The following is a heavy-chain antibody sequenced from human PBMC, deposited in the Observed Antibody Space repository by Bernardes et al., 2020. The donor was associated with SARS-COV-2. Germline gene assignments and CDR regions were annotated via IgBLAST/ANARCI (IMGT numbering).Heavy chain of an antibody. CDR2: VSRTGNYI. V-gene: IGHV3-21*01. CDR1: GFTFSNFG. CDR3: VRDYPPGGAGTKLSGY. Sequence: GGSLRLSCAASGFTFSNFGMNWVRQAPGKGLEWVSFVSRTGNYIHYADSMKGRFTISRDNAKNSLYLQMNSLGAEDTAVYYCVRDYPPGGAGTKLSGYWGRGALVTVSS. J-gene: IGHJ4*02. D-gene: IGHD1-1*01.